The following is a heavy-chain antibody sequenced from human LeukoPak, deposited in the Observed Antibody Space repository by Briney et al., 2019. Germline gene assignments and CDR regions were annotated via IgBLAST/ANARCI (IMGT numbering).Heavy chain of an antibody. D-gene: IGHD2-2*01. CDR2: IYHSGST. V-gene: IGHV4-4*02. Sequence: SETLSLTCAVSGGSISSSNWWSWVRQPPGQGLEWIGEIYHSGSTNYNPSLKSRVTISVDKSKNQFSLKLSSVIAADTAVYYCARVGVPAAMRTWFDPWGQGTLVTVSS. CDR1: GGSISSSNW. J-gene: IGHJ5*02. CDR3: ARVGVPAAMRTWFDP.